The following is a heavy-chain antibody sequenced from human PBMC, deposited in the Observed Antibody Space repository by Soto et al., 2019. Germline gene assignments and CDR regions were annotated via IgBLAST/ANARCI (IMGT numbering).Heavy chain of an antibody. J-gene: IGHJ5*02. CDR1: GGTFSSYT. Sequence: GASVKVSCKASGGTFSSYTISWVRQAPGQGLEWMGRIIPILGIANYAQKFQGRVTITADKSTSTAYMELSSLRSEDTAVYYCARAAIAAAGIEKFDPWGQGTLVTVSS. CDR3: ARAAIAAAGIEKFDP. CDR2: IIPILGIA. V-gene: IGHV1-69*02. D-gene: IGHD6-13*01.